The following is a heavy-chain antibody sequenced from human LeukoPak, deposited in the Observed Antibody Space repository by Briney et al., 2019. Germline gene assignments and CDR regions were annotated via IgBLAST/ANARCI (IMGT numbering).Heavy chain of an antibody. CDR1: GYTFTGYY. Sequence: ASVKVSCKASGYTFTGYYMHWVRQAPGQGLEWMGWINPNSGGTNYAQKFQGRVTMTRDTSISTAYMELSRLRSDDTAVYYCARDDGGFLERPALYYYYYGMDVWGQGTTVTVSS. CDR3: ARDDGGFLERPALYYYYYGMDV. D-gene: IGHD3-3*01. CDR2: INPNSGGT. J-gene: IGHJ6*02. V-gene: IGHV1-2*02.